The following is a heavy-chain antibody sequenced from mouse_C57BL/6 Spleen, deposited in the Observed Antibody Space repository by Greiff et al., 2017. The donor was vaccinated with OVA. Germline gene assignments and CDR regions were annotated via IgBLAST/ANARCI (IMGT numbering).Heavy chain of an antibody. CDR2: ISSGGDYI. D-gene: IGHD2-1*01. CDR3: TRDKIYYGNYVPFAY. V-gene: IGHV5-9-1*02. Sequence: EVKLVESGEGLVKPGGSLKLSCAASGFTFSSYAMSWVRQTPEKRLEWVAYISSGGDYIYYADTVKGRFTISRDNARNTLYLQMSSLKSEDTAMYYCTRDKIYYGNYVPFAYWGQGTLVTVSA. J-gene: IGHJ3*01. CDR1: GFTFSSYA.